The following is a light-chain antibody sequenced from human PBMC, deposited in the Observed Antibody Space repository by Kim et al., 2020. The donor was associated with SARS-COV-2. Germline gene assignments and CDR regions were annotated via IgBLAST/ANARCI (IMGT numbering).Light chain of an antibody. CDR3: AAWDDSLYGRR. CDR1: SPNIGSNA. J-gene: IGLJ3*02. V-gene: IGLV1-44*01. CDR2: SNV. Sequence: GHRVTLSCSPSSPNIGSNAVIWYQQLPRTAPKLVVYSNVQRPSGVPDRFSGSRSGTSASLAISGLQSEDEADYYCAAWDDSLYGRRFGGGTKVTVL.